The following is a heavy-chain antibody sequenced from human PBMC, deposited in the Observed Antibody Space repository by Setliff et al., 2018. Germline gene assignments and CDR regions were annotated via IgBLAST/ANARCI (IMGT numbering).Heavy chain of an antibody. CDR3: ARGRIGSTWTGDY. D-gene: IGHD2-15*01. V-gene: IGHV1-2*02. CDR1: GFTFTDHY. Sequence: GASVKVSCKASGFTFTDHYMHWVRQAPGQGPEWMGWINLHSGGTNYAQKFQDRVTMTSDTSITTAYMELSSLTSDDRAIYYCARGRIGSTWTGDYWGQGTLVTSPQ. J-gene: IGHJ4*02. CDR2: INLHSGGT.